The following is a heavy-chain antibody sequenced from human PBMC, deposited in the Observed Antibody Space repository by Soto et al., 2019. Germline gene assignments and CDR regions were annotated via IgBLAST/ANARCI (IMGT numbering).Heavy chain of an antibody. CDR1: GFTFSSYG. D-gene: IGHD2-15*01. CDR3: AKDGVVAATRLYFDY. Sequence: GGSLRLSCAASGFTFSSYGMHWVRQAPGKGLEWVAVISYDGSNKYYADSVKGRFTISRDNSKNTLYLQMNSLRAEDTAVYYCAKDGVVAATRLYFDYWGQGTLVTVSS. CDR2: ISYDGSNK. V-gene: IGHV3-30*18. J-gene: IGHJ4*02.